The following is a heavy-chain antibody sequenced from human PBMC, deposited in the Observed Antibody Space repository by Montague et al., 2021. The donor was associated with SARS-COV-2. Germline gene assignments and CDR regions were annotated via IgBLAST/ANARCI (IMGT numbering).Heavy chain of an antibody. V-gene: IGHV3-30-3*01. D-gene: IGHD6-19*01. CDR1: GFTFSSYA. J-gene: IGHJ4*02. CDR3: ASHRGGWYSRFDY. CDR2: ISYDGSNK. Sequence: SLRLSCAASGFTFSSYAMHWVRQAPGKGLEWVAVISYDGSNKYYADSVKGRFTISRDNSKNTLYLQMNSLRAEDTAVYYCASHRGGWYSRFDYWGQGTLVTVSS.